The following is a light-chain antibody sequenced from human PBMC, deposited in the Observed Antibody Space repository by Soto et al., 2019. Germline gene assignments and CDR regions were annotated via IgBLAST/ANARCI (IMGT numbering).Light chain of an antibody. Sequence: DIQMTQSPSTLSASVGDRVTITCRASQRISVWLAWYQQKAGKAPNLLIYKASRLDSGVPSRFTGSGSEAEFTLTISGLQPGDSATYYCQQYNSYSPTFGQGTKVEVK. CDR2: KAS. V-gene: IGKV1-5*03. CDR1: QRISVW. CDR3: QQYNSYSPT. J-gene: IGKJ1*01.